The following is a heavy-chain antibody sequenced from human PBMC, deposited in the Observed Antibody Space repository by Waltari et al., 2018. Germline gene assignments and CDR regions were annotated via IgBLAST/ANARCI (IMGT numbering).Heavy chain of an antibody. D-gene: IGHD1-7*01. Sequence: EVQLVQSGAEVKKPGATVKISCKDSGYTFTEYYMHWGQQAPGKGLEWVGRIDPEDGETKYAEKYQGRATITADTSIDTVYMELNSLRSEDTANFYCARTTTIKSLDYWGQGTLVTVSS. CDR3: ARTTTIKSLDY. CDR2: IDPEDGET. V-gene: IGHV1-69-2*01. J-gene: IGHJ4*02. CDR1: GYTFTEYY.